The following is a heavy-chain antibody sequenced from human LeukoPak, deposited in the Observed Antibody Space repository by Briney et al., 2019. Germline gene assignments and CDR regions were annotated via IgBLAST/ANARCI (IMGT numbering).Heavy chain of an antibody. CDR1: GFTFNSYS. CDR3: ARVENYGSGSHLWYFDY. CDR2: ISGTSSII. J-gene: IGHJ4*02. V-gene: IGHV3-48*04. D-gene: IGHD3-10*01. Sequence: PGGSLRLSCAASGFTFNSYSMNWVRQAPGKGLEWISYISGTSSIIHYADSVKGRFTISRDNAKNSLYLQMNSLRAEDTAVYYCARVENYGSGSHLWYFDYWGQGTLVTVSS.